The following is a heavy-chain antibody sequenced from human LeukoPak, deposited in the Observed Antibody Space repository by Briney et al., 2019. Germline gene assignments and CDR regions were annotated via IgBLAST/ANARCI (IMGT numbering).Heavy chain of an antibody. Sequence: GASVKVSCKASGGTFISYAISGVRQAAGQGVEWMGGMIPIFGRANYAQKFKGRVTITADEYTSTAYMELSSLRSEDTAVYYCASVPLEDIVVVVAATRSPYYGMDVWGKGTTVTVSS. CDR3: ASVPLEDIVVVVAATRSPYYGMDV. V-gene: IGHV1-69*13. J-gene: IGHJ6*04. CDR1: GGTFISYA. CDR2: MIPIFGRA. D-gene: IGHD2-15*01.